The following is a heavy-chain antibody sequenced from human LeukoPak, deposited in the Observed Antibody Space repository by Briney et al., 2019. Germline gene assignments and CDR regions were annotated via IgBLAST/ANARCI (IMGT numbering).Heavy chain of an antibody. D-gene: IGHD3-3*01. Sequence: GALRLSCAASGFTFTMFGMNWVRQAPGKGLEWVSYIDCHSGIIYYADSVQGRFTISRDNAKDSVFLQMNGLRVDDTAVYYCARTYDFGRGPPGDAFDNWGQGTLVAVPS. CDR3: ARTYDFGRGPPGDAFDN. J-gene: IGHJ3*02. CDR1: GFTFTMFG. CDR2: IDCHSGII. V-gene: IGHV3-48*01.